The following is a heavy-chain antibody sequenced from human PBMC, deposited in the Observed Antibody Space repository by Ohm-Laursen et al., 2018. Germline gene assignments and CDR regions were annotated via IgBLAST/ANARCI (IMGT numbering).Heavy chain of an antibody. Sequence: GSLRLSCAASGFTFSDYYMSWIRQAPGKGLEWVSYISSVGGVMYYADSVRGRFTISRDNAKDSLFLQMNSLRAEDTAVYYCARDSSGSGGDSDYWGQGTLVTVSS. CDR3: ARDSSGSGGDSDY. CDR1: GFTFSDYY. J-gene: IGHJ4*02. CDR2: ISSVGGVM. V-gene: IGHV3-11*01. D-gene: IGHD3-10*01.